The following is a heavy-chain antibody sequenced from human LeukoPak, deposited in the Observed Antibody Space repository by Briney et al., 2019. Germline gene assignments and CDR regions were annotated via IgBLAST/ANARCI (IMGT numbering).Heavy chain of an antibody. CDR3: ASVDFDNNAHYHYYLPN. D-gene: IGHD2/OR15-2a*01. CDR2: IKQDGRQK. J-gene: IGHJ4*02. Sequence: GGSLRLSCAASGFKLNRFSMSWVRQTRGKGVEGVANIKQDGRQKEYADCEKGGFSRGRDNANNFVDLQMNSLIAEDTGVYYCASVDFDNNAHYHYYLPNWGQGTRVTVSS. CDR1: GFKLNRFS. V-gene: IGHV3-7*01.